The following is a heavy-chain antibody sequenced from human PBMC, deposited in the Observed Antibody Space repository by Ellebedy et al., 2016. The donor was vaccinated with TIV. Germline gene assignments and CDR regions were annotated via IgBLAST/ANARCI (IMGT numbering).Heavy chain of an antibody. CDR1: GDSITSVGYS. J-gene: IGHJ3*01. CDR2: IDRGGNT. CDR3: ARGRDFWSGYVGDF. D-gene: IGHD3-3*01. V-gene: IGHV4-30-2*06. Sequence: SETLSLTXALSGDSITSVGYSWNWIPQSPEKGLEWIGYIDRGGNTYYNPSLKGRVTISGDTAKNHFSLRMTSATAADTAVYYCARGRDFWSGYVGDFWGQGTLVTVSS.